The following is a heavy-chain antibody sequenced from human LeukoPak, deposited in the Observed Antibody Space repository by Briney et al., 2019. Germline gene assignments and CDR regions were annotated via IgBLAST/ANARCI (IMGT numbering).Heavy chain of an antibody. CDR2: ISGRGGST. Sequence: GGSLRLSCAASGFTFSSYAMSWVRQAPGKGLEWVSAISGRGGSTYYADSVKGRFTISRDNSKNTLYLQMNSLRAEDTAVYYCAKAWAPYDLFTGFDYWGQGTLVTVSS. CDR1: GFTFSSYA. CDR3: AKAWAPYDLFTGFDY. J-gene: IGHJ4*02. V-gene: IGHV3-23*01. D-gene: IGHD3-9*01.